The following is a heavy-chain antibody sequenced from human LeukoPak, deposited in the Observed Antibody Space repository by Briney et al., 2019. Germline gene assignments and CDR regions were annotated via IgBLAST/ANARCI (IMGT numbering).Heavy chain of an antibody. CDR1: GFTFSNFE. CDR2: ISSPGTHI. V-gene: IGHV3-48*03. J-gene: IGHJ6*03. Sequence: GGSLRLSCVASGFTFSNFEMNWVRQGPGKGLEWVSYISSPGTHIYYADSVEGRFTISRDNGKNSLYLQMNSLRAEDTAVYYCVLRSSWNYYMDVWGKGTTVAVSS. CDR3: VLRSSWNYYMDV. D-gene: IGHD6-13*01.